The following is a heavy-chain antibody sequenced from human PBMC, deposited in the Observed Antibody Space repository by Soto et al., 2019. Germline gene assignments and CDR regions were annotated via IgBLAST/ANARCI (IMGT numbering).Heavy chain of an antibody. Sequence: QVQLQESGPGLVKPSQTLSLTCTVSGGSISSGGYYWSWIRQHPGKGLEWIGYIYYSGSTYYNPSLKRRVTISVDTSKNQFSLKLSSVTAADTAVYYCARGGWGREVGWFDPWGQGTLVTVSS. CDR1: GGSISSGGYY. V-gene: IGHV4-31*03. CDR3: ARGGWGREVGWFDP. J-gene: IGHJ5*02. CDR2: IYYSGST. D-gene: IGHD2-21*02.